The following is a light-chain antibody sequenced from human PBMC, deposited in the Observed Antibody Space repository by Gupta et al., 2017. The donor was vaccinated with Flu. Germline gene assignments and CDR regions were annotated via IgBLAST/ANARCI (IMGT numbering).Light chain of an antibody. J-gene: IGKJ4*01. CDR3: QQRSNWPPLT. V-gene: IGKV3-11*01. CDR1: ESISTY. CDR2: DAS. Sequence: EIVLTQSPVTLSLSPGERATLSCRASESISTYLAWYQQKPGQAPRLLIYDASNRATGIPVRFSGSGSGTDFTLTISSLHPEEFAVYYCQQRSNWPPLTFGGGTKVEI.